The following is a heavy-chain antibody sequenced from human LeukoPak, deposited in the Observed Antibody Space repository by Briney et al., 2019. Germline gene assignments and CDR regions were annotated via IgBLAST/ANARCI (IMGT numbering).Heavy chain of an antibody. CDR2: ISWNSGSI. V-gene: IGHV3-9*01. CDR1: GFTFDDYA. J-gene: IGHJ4*02. CDR3: ARDILGRDGYRYYDY. D-gene: IGHD5-24*01. Sequence: GRSLRLSCAASGFTFDDYAMHWVRQAPGKGLEWVSGISWNSGSIGYADSVKGRFTISRDNAKNSLYLQMNSLRAEDTAVYYCARDILGRDGYRYYDYWGQGTLVTVSS.